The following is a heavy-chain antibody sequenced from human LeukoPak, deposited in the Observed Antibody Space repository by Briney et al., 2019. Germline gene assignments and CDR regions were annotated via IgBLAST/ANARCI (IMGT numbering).Heavy chain of an antibody. CDR2: IYYSGST. CDR3: ARASIDNWFDP. D-gene: IGHD2-21*01. CDR1: GGSISSTTYY. J-gene: IGHJ5*02. V-gene: IGHV4-39*01. Sequence: PSQTLSLTCTVSGGSISSTTYYWGWIRQPPGKGLEWIGSIYYSGSTYYNPSLKSRVTISVDTSKNQFSLKLSPVTAADTAVYYCARASIDNWFDPWGQGTLVTVSS.